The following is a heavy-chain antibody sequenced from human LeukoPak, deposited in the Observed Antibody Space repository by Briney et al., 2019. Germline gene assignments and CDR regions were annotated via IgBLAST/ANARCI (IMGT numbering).Heavy chain of an antibody. CDR2: ISAYNGNT. CDR3: ARVRSDYVWGSYRYTYYFDY. D-gene: IGHD3-16*02. V-gene: IGHV1-18*01. Sequence: GASVTVSCTSSGYTFTSYGISWVRQAPGQGLEWMGWISAYNGNTNYAQKLQGRVTMTTDTSTSTAYMELRSLRSDDTAVYYCARVRSDYVWGSYRYTYYFDYWGQGTLVTVSS. J-gene: IGHJ4*02. CDR1: GYTFTSYG.